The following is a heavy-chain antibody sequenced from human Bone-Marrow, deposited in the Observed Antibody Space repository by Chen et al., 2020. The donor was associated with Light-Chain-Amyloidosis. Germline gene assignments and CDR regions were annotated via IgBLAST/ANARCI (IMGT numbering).Heavy chain of an antibody. V-gene: IGHV4-34*01. D-gene: IGHD6-6*01. CDR3: ARGLFRMAARFDY. CDR1: GGSCSGYY. CDR2: INHSGST. Sequence: QVQLQQWGAGLLKPSETLSLTCAVYGGSCSGYYWSWIRQPPGKGLEWIGEINHSGSTNYNPSLMIRVTISVYTSQTLFSLLLSSVPAADPAVYYCARGLFRMAARFDYWGQGTLVTVSS. J-gene: IGHJ4*02.